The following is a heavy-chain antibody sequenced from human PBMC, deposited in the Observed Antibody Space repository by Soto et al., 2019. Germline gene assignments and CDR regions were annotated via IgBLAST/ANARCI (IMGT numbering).Heavy chain of an antibody. CDR1: GFTVSSNY. J-gene: IGHJ6*03. V-gene: IGHV3-53*04. CDR3: AVGQYQLLAHYYMDV. D-gene: IGHD2-2*01. CDR2: IYSGGST. Sequence: EVQLVESGGGLVQPGGSLRLSCAASGFTVSSNYMSWVRQAPGKGLEWVSVIYSGGSTYYADSVKGRFTISRHNSKNTLYLQMNSLRAEDTAVYYCAVGQYQLLAHYYMDVWGKGTTVTVSS.